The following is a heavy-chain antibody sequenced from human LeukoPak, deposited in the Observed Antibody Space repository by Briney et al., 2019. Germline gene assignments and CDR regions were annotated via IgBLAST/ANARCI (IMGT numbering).Heavy chain of an antibody. Sequence: SETLSLTCAVYGGSFSGYYWSWIRQPPGKGLEWIGEINHSGSTNYNPSLKSRVTISVDTSKNQFSLKLSSVTAADTAVYYCARGRNYYYGSGSYYFDYWGQGTLATVSS. J-gene: IGHJ4*02. CDR3: ARGRNYYYGSGSYYFDY. D-gene: IGHD3-10*01. V-gene: IGHV4-34*01. CDR2: INHSGST. CDR1: GGSFSGYY.